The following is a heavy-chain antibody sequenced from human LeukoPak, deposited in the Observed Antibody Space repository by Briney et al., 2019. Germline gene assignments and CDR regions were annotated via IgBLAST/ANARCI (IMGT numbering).Heavy chain of an antibody. CDR3: ARLDDCSSTSCYQNGTFDY. Sequence: SETLSLTCAVYGGSFSGYYWSWIRQPPGKGLEWIGEINHSGSTNYNPSLKSRVTISVDTSKNQFSLKLSSVTAADTAVYYCARLDDCSSTSCYQNGTFDYWGQGTLVTVSS. CDR2: INHSGST. J-gene: IGHJ4*02. D-gene: IGHD2-2*01. V-gene: IGHV4-34*01. CDR1: GGSFSGYY.